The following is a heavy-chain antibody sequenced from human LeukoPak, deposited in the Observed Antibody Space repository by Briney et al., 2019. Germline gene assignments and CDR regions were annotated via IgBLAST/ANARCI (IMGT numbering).Heavy chain of an antibody. V-gene: IGHV3-7*01. J-gene: IGHJ4*02. D-gene: IGHD1-26*01. CDR2: IKQDGSEK. CDR3: ARAARSNPYSPFDY. CDR1: EFTFSSDW. Sequence: GGSLRLSCAASEFTFSSDWMGWVRQAPGKGLEWVANIKQDGSEKYYVDSVKGRFTISRDNAKSSLFLQMNSLRAEDTAVYYCARAARSNPYSPFDYWGQGTLVTVSS.